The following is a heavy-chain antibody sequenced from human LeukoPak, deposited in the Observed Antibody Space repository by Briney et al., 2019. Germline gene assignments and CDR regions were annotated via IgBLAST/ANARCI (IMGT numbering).Heavy chain of an antibody. CDR2: IVVGSGNT. J-gene: IGHJ4*02. CDR3: AAVSFWSGYSADY. CDR1: GFTFTSSA. D-gene: IGHD3-3*01. V-gene: IGHV1-58*02. Sequence: SVKVSCKASGFTFTSSAMQWVRQARGQRLEWIGWIVVGSGNTNYAQKFQERVTITRDMSTSTAYMELSGLRSEDTAVYYCAAVSFWSGYSADYWGQGTLVTVSS.